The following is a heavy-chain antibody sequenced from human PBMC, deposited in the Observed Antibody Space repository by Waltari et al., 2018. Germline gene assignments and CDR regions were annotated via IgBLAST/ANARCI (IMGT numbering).Heavy chain of an antibody. Sequence: QLQLQESGPGLVKPSETLSLTCTVSGGSISRRSYYWGWIRQPPGKGLEWIGSIYYSGSTYYNPSLKSRVTISVDTSRNQFSLKLSSVTAADTAVYYCARQRGAVRGVMSEFDYWGQGTLVTVSS. CDR2: IYYSGST. D-gene: IGHD3-10*01. CDR3: ARQRGAVRGVMSEFDY. J-gene: IGHJ4*02. CDR1: GGSISRRSYY. V-gene: IGHV4-39*01.